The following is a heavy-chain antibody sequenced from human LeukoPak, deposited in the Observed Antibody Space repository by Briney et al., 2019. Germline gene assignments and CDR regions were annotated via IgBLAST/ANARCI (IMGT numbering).Heavy chain of an antibody. J-gene: IGHJ6*02. V-gene: IGHV4-59*01. Sequence: SETLSLTCSVSGGSISSYYWSWIRQPPGKGLEWIGYIYYSGSTNYNPSLKSRVTISVDTSKNQFSLKLSSVTAADTAVYYCVRGVYSSSIYYAMDVWGQGTTVTVSS. CDR3: VRGVYSSSIYYAMDV. D-gene: IGHD6-6*01. CDR2: IYYSGST. CDR1: GGSISSYY.